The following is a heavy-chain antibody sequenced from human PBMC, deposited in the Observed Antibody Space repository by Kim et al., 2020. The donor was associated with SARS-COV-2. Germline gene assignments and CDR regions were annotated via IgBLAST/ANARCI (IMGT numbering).Heavy chain of an antibody. D-gene: IGHD3-10*01. Sequence: SETLSLTCTVSGDSISSSYWSWIRQPPGKGLEWIGYMSYSGSTNYNPSLKSRVTISLDTLKNHFSLKLSSVTAADTAIYYCARGVTYYGSGSYEFDPWGQGTLVTVSS. CDR3: ARGVTYYGSGSYEFDP. CDR1: GDSISSSY. V-gene: IGHV4-59*08. J-gene: IGHJ5*02. CDR2: MSYSGST.